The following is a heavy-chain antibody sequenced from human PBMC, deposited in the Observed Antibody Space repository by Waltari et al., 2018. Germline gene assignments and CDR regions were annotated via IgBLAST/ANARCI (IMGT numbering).Heavy chain of an antibody. CDR3: ARPDPRDFWSGYPTDAFDI. J-gene: IGHJ3*02. D-gene: IGHD3-3*01. V-gene: IGHV4-39*01. CDR2: IYYSGST. CDR1: GGSISSSSYY. Sequence: QLQLQESGPGLVKPSETLSLTCTVPGGSISSSSYYWGWIRQPPGKGPEGIGSIYYSGSTYYNPSLKSRVTISVDTSKNQFSLKLSSVTAADTAVYYCARPDPRDFWSGYPTDAFDIWGQGTMVTVSS.